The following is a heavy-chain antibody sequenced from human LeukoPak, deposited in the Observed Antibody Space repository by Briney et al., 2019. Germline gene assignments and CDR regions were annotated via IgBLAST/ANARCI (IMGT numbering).Heavy chain of an antibody. Sequence: SETLSLTCTVSGGSISSYYWSWIRQPAGKGLEWIGRIYTSRSTNYNPSLKSRVTMSVDTSKNQFSLKLSSVTAADTAVYYCARDYYDSSGYPRFDYWGQGTLVTVSS. CDR3: ARDYYDSSGYPRFDY. CDR1: GGSISSYY. J-gene: IGHJ4*02. CDR2: IYTSRST. D-gene: IGHD3-22*01. V-gene: IGHV4-4*07.